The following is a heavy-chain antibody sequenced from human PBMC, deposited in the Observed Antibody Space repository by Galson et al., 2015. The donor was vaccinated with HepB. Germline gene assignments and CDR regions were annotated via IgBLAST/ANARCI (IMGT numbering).Heavy chain of an antibody. V-gene: IGHV3-11*06. CDR2: ISGGSHYT. CDR1: EFTFNDYY. CDR3: ARDARPRYGPLPGFHVFDY. D-gene: IGHD3-9*01. Sequence: SLRLSCAASEFTFNDYYMSWIRQAPGKGLEWLSHISGGSHYTHYADSVRGRFTISRDNAKNSLYLQMNSLRAEDTAVYYCARDARPRYGPLPGFHVFDYWGQGILVAVSS. J-gene: IGHJ4*02.